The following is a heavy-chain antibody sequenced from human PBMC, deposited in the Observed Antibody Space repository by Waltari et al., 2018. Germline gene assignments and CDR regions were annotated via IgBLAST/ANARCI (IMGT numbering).Heavy chain of an antibody. D-gene: IGHD6-13*01. V-gene: IGHV5-51*03. CDR3: ARRVYSSSWYVYFDY. Sequence: EVQLVQSGAEVKKPGESLKISCKGSGYSFTSYWIGWVRQMPGKGLEWMGIICPGDSDTRYSPSFQGQVTISADKSISTAYLQWSSLKASDTAMYYCARRVYSSSWYVYFDYRGQGTLVTVSS. J-gene: IGHJ4*02. CDR1: GYSFTSYW. CDR2: ICPGDSDT.